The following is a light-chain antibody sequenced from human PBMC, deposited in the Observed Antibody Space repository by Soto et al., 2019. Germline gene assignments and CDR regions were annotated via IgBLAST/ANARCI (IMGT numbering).Light chain of an antibody. CDR3: GTWDGSLSAGV. V-gene: IGLV1-51*01. Sequence: QSALTQPPSVSAAPGQKVTISCSGSSSNIGNNYVSWYQQLPGTAPKLLIYDNNKRPSGIPDRFSGSKSGTSATLGITGLQTGDEADYYCGTWDGSLSAGVFGGGTKVTVL. J-gene: IGLJ2*01. CDR1: SSNIGNNY. CDR2: DNN.